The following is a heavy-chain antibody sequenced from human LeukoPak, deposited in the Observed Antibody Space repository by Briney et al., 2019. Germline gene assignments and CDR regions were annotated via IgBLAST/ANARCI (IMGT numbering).Heavy chain of an antibody. CDR2: IIPIFNTA. V-gene: IGHV1-69*05. D-gene: IGHD6-13*01. Sequence: GSSVKVSCKASGGTFSSYSISWVRQAPGQGLEWMGSIIPIFNTANYAQKFQGRVTMTRDMSTSTVYMEPSSLRSEDTAVYYCAREVAAAEGLGGDYWGQGTLVTVSS. J-gene: IGHJ4*02. CDR3: AREVAAAEGLGGDY. CDR1: GGTFSSYS.